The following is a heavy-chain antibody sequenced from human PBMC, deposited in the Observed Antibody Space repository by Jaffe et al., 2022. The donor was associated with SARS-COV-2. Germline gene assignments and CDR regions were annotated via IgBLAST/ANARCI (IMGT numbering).Heavy chain of an antibody. CDR3: VRGYYDSSGYHGDYFDY. CDR1: GFTFSSYA. CDR2: ISGSGGST. V-gene: IGHV3-23*01. Sequence: EVQLLESGGGLVQPGGSLRLSCAASGFTFSSYAMSWVRQAPGKGLEWVSAISGSGGSTYYADSVKGRFTISRDNSKNTLYLQMNSLRAEDTAVYYCVRGYYDSSGYHGDYFDYWGQGTLVTVSS. D-gene: IGHD3-22*01. J-gene: IGHJ4*02.